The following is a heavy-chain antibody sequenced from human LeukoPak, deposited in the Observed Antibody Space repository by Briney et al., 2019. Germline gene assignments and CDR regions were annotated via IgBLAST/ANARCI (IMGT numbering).Heavy chain of an antibody. Sequence: SETLSLTCTVSGGSIISGNYYWGWIRQAPGKGLEWIGSIYYSGTTYYNPSLKSRVTISVDTSENQFSLNLSSVTAADTAVYYCARVSFGSGYYCYMDVWGKGTTVTVSS. V-gene: IGHV4-39*07. CDR3: ARVSFGSGYYCYMDV. CDR2: IYYSGTT. CDR1: GGSIISGNYY. J-gene: IGHJ6*03. D-gene: IGHD3-10*01.